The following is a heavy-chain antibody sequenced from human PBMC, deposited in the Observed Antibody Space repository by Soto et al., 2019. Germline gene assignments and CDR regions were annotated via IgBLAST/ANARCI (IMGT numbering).Heavy chain of an antibody. V-gene: IGHV1-18*01. J-gene: IGHJ3*02. CDR2: ISAYNGNT. CDR3: ARDLGGGSSDAFDI. Sequence: ASVKVSCKASGYTFTSYGISWVRQAPGQGLEWMGWISAYNGNTNYAQKLQGRVTMTTDTSTSTAYMELSSLRSEDTAVYYCARDLGGGSSDAFDIWGQGTMVTVSS. CDR1: GYTFTSYG. D-gene: IGHD6-6*01.